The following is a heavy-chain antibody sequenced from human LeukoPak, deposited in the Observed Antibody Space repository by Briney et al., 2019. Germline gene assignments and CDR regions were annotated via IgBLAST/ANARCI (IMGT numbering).Heavy chain of an antibody. CDR3: ARAGDYYSYGMDV. V-gene: IGHV1-2*02. CDR2: INPNSGGT. J-gene: IGHJ6*02. CDR1: GYTFTGYY. D-gene: IGHD7-27*01. Sequence: GASVKVSCKASGYTFTGYYMHWVRQAPGQGLEWMGWINPNSGGTNYAQKFQGRVTMTRDTSISAAYMELSRLRSDDTAVYYCARAGDYYSYGMDVWGQGTTVTVSS.